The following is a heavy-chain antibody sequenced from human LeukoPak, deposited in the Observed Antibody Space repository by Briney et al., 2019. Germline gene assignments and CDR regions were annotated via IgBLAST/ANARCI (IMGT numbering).Heavy chain of an antibody. CDR3: AREDYGDHQNDY. Sequence: SVKVSCKASGGTFSSYAISWVRQAPGQGLEWMGGIIPFFGTANYAQKFQGRVTITADKSTSTAYMELSSLRSEGTAVYYCAREDYGDHQNDYWGQGTLVTVSS. V-gene: IGHV1-69*06. CDR2: IIPFFGTA. D-gene: IGHD4-17*01. CDR1: GGTFSSYA. J-gene: IGHJ4*02.